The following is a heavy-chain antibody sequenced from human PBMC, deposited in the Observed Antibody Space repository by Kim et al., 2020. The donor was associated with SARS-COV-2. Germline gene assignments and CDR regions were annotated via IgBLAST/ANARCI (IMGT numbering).Heavy chain of an antibody. V-gene: IGHV3-7*04. CDR3: ARDDGFRSIDY. Sequence: RFYLESVKRRFTVSRDKAKNSVCLQMNSLRPEDTAVYYCARDDGFRSIDYWGQGILVTVSS. CDR2: R. D-gene: IGHD6-25*01. J-gene: IGHJ4*02.